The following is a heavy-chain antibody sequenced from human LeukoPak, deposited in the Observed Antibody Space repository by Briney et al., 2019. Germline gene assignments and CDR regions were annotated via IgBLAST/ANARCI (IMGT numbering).Heavy chain of an antibody. CDR2: SGTSDTNT. J-gene: IGHJ4*02. CDR3: TRGGLVSDY. CDR1: GYTFQNFG. Sequence: ASVTVSCKTSGYTFQNFGITWVRQAPGQGLEWMGWSGTSDTNTNYAQKFQGRVTVTTDTSTTTGYMELRGLRSDDTAVYYCTRGGLVSDYWGQGTLVTVSS. D-gene: IGHD2-8*02. V-gene: IGHV1-18*01.